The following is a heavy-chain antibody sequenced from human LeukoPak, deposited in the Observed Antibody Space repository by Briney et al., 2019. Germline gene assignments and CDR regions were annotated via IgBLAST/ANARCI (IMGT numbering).Heavy chain of an antibody. J-gene: IGHJ4*02. CDR2: IYPGDSDT. Sequence: GESLKISCKGSGYSFTSYWIGWVRQMPGKGLEWMGIIYPGDSDTRYSPSFQGQVTISADKSISTAYLQGSSLKASDTAMYYCARRSCTNGVCSYYFDYWGQGTLVTVSS. V-gene: IGHV5-51*01. D-gene: IGHD2-8*01. CDR1: GYSFTSYW. CDR3: ARRSCTNGVCSYYFDY.